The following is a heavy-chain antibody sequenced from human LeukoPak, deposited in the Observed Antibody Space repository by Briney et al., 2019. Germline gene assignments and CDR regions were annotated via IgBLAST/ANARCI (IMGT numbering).Heavy chain of an antibody. V-gene: IGHV3-53*01. J-gene: IGHJ5*02. CDR3: AKDQGDYYGSGSYNP. Sequence: GGSLRLSCAASGFTVSSNYMSWVRQAPGKGLEWVSVIYSGGSTYYAASVKGRFTISRDNSKNTLYLQMNSLRAEDTAVYYCAKDQGDYYGSGSYNPWGQGTLVTVSS. CDR2: IYSGGST. CDR1: GFTVSSNY. D-gene: IGHD3-10*01.